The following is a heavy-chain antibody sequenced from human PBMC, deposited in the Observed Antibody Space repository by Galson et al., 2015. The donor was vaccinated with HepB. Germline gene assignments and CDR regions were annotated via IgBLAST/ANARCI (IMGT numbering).Heavy chain of an antibody. D-gene: IGHD2-2*02. Sequence: LRLSCAASGFTFSSYWMSWVRQAPGKGLEWVANIKQDGSEKYYVDSVKGRFTISRDNAKNSLYLQMNSLRAEDTAVYYCARDLVVVPAAIVGAFDIWGQGTMVTVSS. CDR2: IKQDGSEK. J-gene: IGHJ3*02. CDR1: GFTFSSYW. CDR3: ARDLVVVPAAIVGAFDI. V-gene: IGHV3-7*01.